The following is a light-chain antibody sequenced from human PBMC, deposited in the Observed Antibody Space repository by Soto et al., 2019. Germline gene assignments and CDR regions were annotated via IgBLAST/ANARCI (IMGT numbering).Light chain of an antibody. CDR3: HQYGSSPGT. CDR2: GAS. J-gene: IGKJ1*01. V-gene: IGKV3-20*01. CDR1: QSVTSNY. Sequence: EIVLTQSPGTLSLSPGERATPSCRASQSVTSNYLAWYQQKPGQAPRLLFFGASIRATGIPDRFSGSGSGTGFTLTIRRMETEDFAVYSCHQYGSSPGTFGPGTKVDIK.